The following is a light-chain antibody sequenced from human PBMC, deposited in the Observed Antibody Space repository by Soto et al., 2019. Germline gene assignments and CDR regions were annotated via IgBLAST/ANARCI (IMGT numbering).Light chain of an antibody. CDR1: QSVISNY. CDR2: GAS. Sequence: EIVLTQSPGTLSLSPGERATLSCRASQSVISNYLAWYQQKPGQAPRALILGASSRSAGIPDRFSGSGSGTDFTLAISRLEPEDFAVYYCQQYGRSPSTFGQGTKVEIK. V-gene: IGKV3-20*01. CDR3: QQYGRSPST. J-gene: IGKJ1*01.